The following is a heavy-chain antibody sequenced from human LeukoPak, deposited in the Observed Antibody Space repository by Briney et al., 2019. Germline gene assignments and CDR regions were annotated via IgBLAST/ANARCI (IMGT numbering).Heavy chain of an antibody. CDR2: INPNSGGT. J-gene: IGHJ5*02. CDR3: ARVALRFLEWLLAGDGRDNWFDP. D-gene: IGHD3-3*01. Sequence: GASVKVSCKASGYIFTGYYMHWVRQAPGQGLEWMGWINPNSGGTNYAQKFQGRVTMTRDTSISTAYMELSRLRSDDTAVYYCARVALRFLEWLLAGDGRDNWFDPWGQGTLVTVSS. CDR1: GYIFTGYY. V-gene: IGHV1-2*02.